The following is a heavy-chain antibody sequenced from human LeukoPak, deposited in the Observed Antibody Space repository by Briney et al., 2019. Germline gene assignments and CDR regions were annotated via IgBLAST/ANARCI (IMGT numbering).Heavy chain of an antibody. CDR2: INHSGST. Sequence: SETLSLTCAVYGGSFSGYYWGWIRQPPGKGREWIGEINHSGSTNYNPSLKSRVTISVDTSKHQFSLKLSSVTAADTAVYYCARHGLDILTGHDYYFDYWGQGTLVTVSS. V-gene: IGHV4-34*01. CDR1: GGSFSGYY. D-gene: IGHD3-9*01. J-gene: IGHJ4*02. CDR3: ARHGLDILTGHDYYFDY.